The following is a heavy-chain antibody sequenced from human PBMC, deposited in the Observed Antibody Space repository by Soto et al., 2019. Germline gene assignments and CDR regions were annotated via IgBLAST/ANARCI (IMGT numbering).Heavy chain of an antibody. J-gene: IGHJ4*02. Sequence: GGSLRLSCAASGFTFSSYSMNWVRQAPGKGLEWVSSISSSSSYIYYADSVKGRFTISRDNAKNSLYLQMNSLRAEDTAVYYCARDLQYNWNYDGGHWGQGTLVTVSS. V-gene: IGHV3-21*01. D-gene: IGHD1-7*01. CDR2: ISSSSSYI. CDR3: ARDLQYNWNYDGGH. CDR1: GFTFSSYS.